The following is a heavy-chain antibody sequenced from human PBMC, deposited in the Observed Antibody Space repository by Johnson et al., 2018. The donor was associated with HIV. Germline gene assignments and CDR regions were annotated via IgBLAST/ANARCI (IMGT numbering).Heavy chain of an antibody. J-gene: IGHJ3*02. Sequence: QMQLVESGGGVVQPGRSLRLSCAASGFTFSSYAMHWVRQAPGKGLEWVAVISYDGSNKYYADSVKGRFTISRDNSKNTLYLQMNSLRAEDTAVYYCAKDRYSLTRDTFDIWGQGTMVTVSS. CDR3: AKDRYSLTRDTFDI. D-gene: IGHD2-21*01. V-gene: IGHV3-30-3*01. CDR2: ISYDGSNK. CDR1: GFTFSSYA.